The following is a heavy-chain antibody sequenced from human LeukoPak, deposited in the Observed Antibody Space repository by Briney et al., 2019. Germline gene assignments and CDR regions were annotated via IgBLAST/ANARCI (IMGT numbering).Heavy chain of an antibody. Sequence: GGSLRLSCAASGFSLITYNMNWVRQAPGKGLEWVSSISSTSSHIYYADSVKGRFTISRDNAKNPLYLQMNSLRAEETAVYYCARAPYVFLTGYSPYYFESWGQGTLVTVSS. J-gene: IGHJ4*02. CDR1: GFSLITYN. D-gene: IGHD3-9*01. V-gene: IGHV3-21*06. CDR2: ISSTSSHI. CDR3: ARAPYVFLTGYSPYYFES.